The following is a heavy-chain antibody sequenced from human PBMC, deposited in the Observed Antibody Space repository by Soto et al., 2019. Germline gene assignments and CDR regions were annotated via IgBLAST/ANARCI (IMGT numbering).Heavy chain of an antibody. Sequence: QVQLQQWGAGLLKPSETLSLTCAVYGGSFSGYYWSWIRQPPGKGLEWIGEINHSGSTHYNPSLMGRVTISVDTSKHQFSLKLSSVSAADRAAYYWARGRGRPHIVATPLGDFDIWGRGTMVSVSS. CDR3: ARGRGRPHIVATPLGDFDI. J-gene: IGHJ3*02. CDR1: GGSFSGYY. V-gene: IGHV4-34*01. CDR2: INHSGST. D-gene: IGHD5-12*01.